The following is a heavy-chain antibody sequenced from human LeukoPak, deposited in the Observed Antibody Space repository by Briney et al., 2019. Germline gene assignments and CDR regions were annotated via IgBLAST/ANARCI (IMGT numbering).Heavy chain of an antibody. V-gene: IGHV4-34*01. Sequence: PSETLSLTCAVYGGSFSAYYWSWIRQPPGKGLEWMGEINHSGSTNYNPSLKSRATISVDTSKKQFSLKLSSLTAADTAVYYCARGSCSGGSCYLYNYYHYMDLWGKGTTVTVSS. D-gene: IGHD2-15*01. CDR1: GGSFSAYY. J-gene: IGHJ6*03. CDR2: INHSGST. CDR3: ARGSCSGGSCYLYNYYHYMDL.